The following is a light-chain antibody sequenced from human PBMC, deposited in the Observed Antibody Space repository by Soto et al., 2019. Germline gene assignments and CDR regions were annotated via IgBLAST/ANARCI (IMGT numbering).Light chain of an antibody. CDR3: CSYAGSSTPNWV. Sequence: QSALTQPASVSGSPGQSITISCTGTSSDVGSHNLVSWYQQHPGKAPKLMIYEVSKRPSGVSNRFSGSKSGNTASLTISGLQAEDEADYYCCSYAGSSTPNWVFGGGTKLTVL. CDR2: EVS. V-gene: IGLV2-23*02. CDR1: SSDVGSHNL. J-gene: IGLJ3*02.